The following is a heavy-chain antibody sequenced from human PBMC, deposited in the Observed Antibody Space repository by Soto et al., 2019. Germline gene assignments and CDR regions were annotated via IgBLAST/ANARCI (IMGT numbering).Heavy chain of an antibody. CDR3: ARAAAGSYYYYYGMDV. J-gene: IGHJ6*02. D-gene: IGHD6-13*01. CDR1: GGSFSGYY. Sequence: LTLTCAVYGGSFSGYYWSWIRQPPGKGLEWIGEINHNGSTNYNPSLKSRVTISVDTSKNQFSLKLSSVTAADTAVYYCARAAAGSYYYYYGMDVWGQGTTVTVSS. V-gene: IGHV4-34*01. CDR2: INHNGST.